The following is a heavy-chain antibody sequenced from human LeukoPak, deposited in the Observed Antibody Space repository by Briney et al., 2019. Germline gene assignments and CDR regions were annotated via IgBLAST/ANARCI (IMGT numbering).Heavy chain of an antibody. D-gene: IGHD6-19*01. CDR1: GFTFSSYA. CDR3: AKGGPTVYGSGSLGQNGYFDY. CDR2: ISYDGTNK. V-gene: IGHV3-30*18. J-gene: IGHJ4*02. Sequence: GGSLRLSCAASGFTFSSYAMHWVRQAPGKGLEWVAVISYDGTNKYYADSVKGRFTISRDNSKNTLFLQMNTLRTEDTAVYYCAKGGPTVYGSGSLGQNGYFDYWGQGTLLTVSS.